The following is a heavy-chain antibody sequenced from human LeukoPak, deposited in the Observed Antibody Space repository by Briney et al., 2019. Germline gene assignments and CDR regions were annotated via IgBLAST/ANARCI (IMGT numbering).Heavy chain of an antibody. D-gene: IGHD3-22*01. CDR1: GFTLWSYG. CDR3: AKVEWDYYDSSGYYLDY. J-gene: IGHJ4*02. V-gene: IGHV3-23*01. CDR2: ISGSGGST. Sequence: GSLRLSCAATGFTLWSYGMHWVRQAPGKGLEWVSAISGSGGSTYYADSVKGRFTISRDNSKNTLYLQMNSLRAEDTAVYYCAKVEWDYYDSSGYYLDYWGQGTLVTVSS.